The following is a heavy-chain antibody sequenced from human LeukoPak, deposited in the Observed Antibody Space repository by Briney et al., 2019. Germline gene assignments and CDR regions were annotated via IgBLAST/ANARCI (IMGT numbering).Heavy chain of an antibody. CDR2: IKEDGSEK. D-gene: IGHD2-15*01. CDR1: GFTFSTYW. J-gene: IGHJ3*02. CDR3: ARHRSGGSQDDAFDI. Sequence: GGSLRLSCAASGFTFSTYWMTWVRRAPGKGLERVADIKEDGSEKYYGDSVKGRFTISRQNAKNSLFLQMNSLRVEDTAVYYCARHRSGGSQDDAFDIWGQGTMVTVSS. V-gene: IGHV3-7*01.